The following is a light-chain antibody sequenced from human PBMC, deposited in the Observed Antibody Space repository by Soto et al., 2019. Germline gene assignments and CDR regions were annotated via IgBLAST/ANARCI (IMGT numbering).Light chain of an antibody. CDR1: QTISRN. Sequence: DIQMTQSPSSLSASVGDRVTITCRASQTISRNLNWYQQKPGKAPKLLIYAASTLQSGVPSRFSGSGSGTDFTLAITSLQPEDFANYYCQQTDSIPNTFGPGTRLDIK. CDR3: QQTDSIPNT. V-gene: IGKV1-39*01. CDR2: AAS. J-gene: IGKJ5*01.